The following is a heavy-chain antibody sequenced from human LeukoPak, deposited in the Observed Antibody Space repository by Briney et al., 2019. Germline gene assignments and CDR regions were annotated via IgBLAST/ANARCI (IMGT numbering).Heavy chain of an antibody. CDR1: GGSFSGYY. CDR3: ATVYGDYRVH. Sequence: SETLSLTCAVYGGSFSGYYWSWIRQPPGKGLEWIGEINHSGSTNYNPSLKSRVTISVDTSKNQFSLKLSSVTAADTAVYYCATVYGDYRVHWGQGTLVTVPS. D-gene: IGHD4-17*01. CDR2: INHSGST. J-gene: IGHJ4*02. V-gene: IGHV4-34*01.